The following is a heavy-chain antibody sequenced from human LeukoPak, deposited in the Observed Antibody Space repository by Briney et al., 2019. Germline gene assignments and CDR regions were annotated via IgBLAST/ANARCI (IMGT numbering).Heavy chain of an antibody. CDR2: ISSSSSYI. CDR1: GFTFSSYS. CDR3: ARDRDSSGYYEGSADY. Sequence: PGGSLRLSCAASGFTFSSYSMNWVRQAPGKGLEWVSSISSSSSYIYYADSVKGRFTISRDNAKNSLYLQMNSLRAEDTAVYYCARDRDSSGYYEGSADYWGQGTLVTVSS. V-gene: IGHV3-21*01. D-gene: IGHD3-22*01. J-gene: IGHJ4*02.